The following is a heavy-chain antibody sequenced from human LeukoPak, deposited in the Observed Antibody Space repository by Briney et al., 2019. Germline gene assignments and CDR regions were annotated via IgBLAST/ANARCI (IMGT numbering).Heavy chain of an antibody. CDR1: RFTFGAYA. Sequence: GGSLRLSCAASRFTFGAYAMNWVRQSPGKGLEWVALISYDGNNEWYADSVKGRFTVSRDNSKNTLYLQMNSLRAEDTAVYFCARGHSITVAAYTQIDHWGQGTLVTVSS. D-gene: IGHD6-19*01. CDR3: ARGHSITVAAYTQIDH. J-gene: IGHJ4*02. V-gene: IGHV3-30*14. CDR2: ISYDGNNE.